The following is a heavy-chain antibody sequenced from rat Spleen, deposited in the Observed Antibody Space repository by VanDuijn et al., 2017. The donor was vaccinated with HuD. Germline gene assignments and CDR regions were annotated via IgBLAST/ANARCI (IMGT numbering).Heavy chain of an antibody. Sequence: EVQLVESDGGLVQPGRSLKLSCAASGFAFSDYYVTWVRQAPTKGLEWVATINYDGRSTFYRDSVRDRFTISRDNGKNTLYLQIDSLRSEDTATYYCARHGRGGTTYYYVMDVWGQGASVTVSS. CDR3: ARHGRGGTTYYYVMDV. CDR2: INYDGRST. CDR1: GFAFSDYY. V-gene: IGHV5-29*01. J-gene: IGHJ4*01. D-gene: IGHD4-3*01.